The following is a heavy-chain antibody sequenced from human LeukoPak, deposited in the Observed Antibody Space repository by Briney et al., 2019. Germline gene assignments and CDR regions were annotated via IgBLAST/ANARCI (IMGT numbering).Heavy chain of an antibody. D-gene: IGHD3-10*01. CDR2: INHSGST. V-gene: IGHV4-34*01. J-gene: IGHJ6*03. CDR3: ARDTDYYGSAYMDV. Sequence: SETLSLTCAVYGGSFSGYYWSWLRQPPGKGLEWIGEINHSGSTNYNPSLKSRVTISVDTSKNQFSLKLSSVTAADTAVYYCARDTDYYGSAYMDVWGKGTTVTVSS. CDR1: GGSFSGYY.